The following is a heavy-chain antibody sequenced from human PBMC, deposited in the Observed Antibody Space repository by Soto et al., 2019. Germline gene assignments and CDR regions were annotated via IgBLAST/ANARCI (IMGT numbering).Heavy chain of an antibody. J-gene: IGHJ4*02. Sequence: QLQLQESGPGLVKPSETLSLTCTVSGGSISSSSYYWGWIRQPPGKGLEWIGSIHYSGSTYYNPSLTSRATISVDTSNDHFALMLSSVAAAATAAHYCASSNSNDALFDYWGQGTLVPVSS. CDR3: ASSNSNDALFDY. D-gene: IGHD4-4*01. CDR2: IHYSGST. V-gene: IGHV4-39*01. CDR1: GGSISSSSYY.